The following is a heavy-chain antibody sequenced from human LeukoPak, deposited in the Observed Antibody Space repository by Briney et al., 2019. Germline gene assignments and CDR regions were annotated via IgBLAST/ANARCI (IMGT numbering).Heavy chain of an antibody. Sequence: KASETLSLTCTVSRGSISSHYWSWIRQPPGKGQGWVGYIYYSGSTNYNPSHKSRVTISVDTSKNQFSLKLSSVTAADTVVYYCANGPTYYDFWSGYYTGAWFDPWGQGTLVTVSS. CDR1: RGSISSHY. CDR3: ANGPTYYDFWSGYYTGAWFDP. D-gene: IGHD3-3*01. V-gene: IGHV4-59*11. CDR2: IYYSGST. J-gene: IGHJ5*02.